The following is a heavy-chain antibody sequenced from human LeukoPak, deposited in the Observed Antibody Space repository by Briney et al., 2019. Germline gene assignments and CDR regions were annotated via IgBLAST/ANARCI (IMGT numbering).Heavy chain of an antibody. Sequence: SETLSLTCAVYGGSFSGYYWGWIRQPPGKGLEWIGEINHSGSTNYNPSLKSRVTISVDTSKNQFSLKLSSVTAADTAVYYCARGAHHRYYDILTGSTHPNNWFDPWGQGTLVTVSS. J-gene: IGHJ5*02. CDR1: GGSFSGYY. D-gene: IGHD3-9*01. V-gene: IGHV4-34*01. CDR3: ARGAHHRYYDILTGSTHPNNWFDP. CDR2: INHSGST.